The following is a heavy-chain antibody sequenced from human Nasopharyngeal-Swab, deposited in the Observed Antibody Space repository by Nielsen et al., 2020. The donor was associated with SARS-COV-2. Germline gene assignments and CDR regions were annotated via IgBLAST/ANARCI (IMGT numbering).Heavy chain of an antibody. D-gene: IGHD1-1*01. V-gene: IGHV3-21*01. Sequence: GGSRRLSCETSGFTFSSYSMNWVRQAPGKGLEWVSSISSSSSYIYYADSVKGRFTISRDNAKNSLYLQMNSLRAEDTAVYYCARASRGTSTRTFDYWGQGTLVTVSS. CDR1: GFTFSSYS. CDR3: ARASRGTSTRTFDY. J-gene: IGHJ4*02. CDR2: ISSSSSYI.